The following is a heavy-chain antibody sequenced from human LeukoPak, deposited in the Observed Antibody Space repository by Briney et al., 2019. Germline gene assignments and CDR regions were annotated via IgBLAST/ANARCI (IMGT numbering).Heavy chain of an antibody. J-gene: IGHJ4*02. CDR2: IIPIFGTA. CDR3: ASLAQQQLVPLPFDY. V-gene: IGHV1-69*13. CDR1: GGTFSSYA. Sequence: SVKVSCKASGGTFSSYAISWVRQAPGQGLEWMGGIIPIFGTANYAQKFQGRVTITADESTSTAYMELSSLRSEDAAVYYCASLAQQQLVPLPFDYWGQGTLVTVSS. D-gene: IGHD6-13*01.